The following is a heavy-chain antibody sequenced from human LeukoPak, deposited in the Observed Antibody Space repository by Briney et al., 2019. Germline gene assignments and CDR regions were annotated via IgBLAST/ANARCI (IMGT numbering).Heavy chain of an antibody. CDR1: AFTFSDYH. J-gene: IGHJ6*03. V-gene: IGHV3-11*04. Sequence: PGGSLRLSCAASAFTFSDYHMSWIRQAPGRGLGWVSYISGTSLTIFYADSVKGRLTVSRDNAKNSLYLQMNSLRAEDTAVYYCARMIADRPHYYYYMDVWGTGTTVTVSS. D-gene: IGHD6-6*01. CDR2: ISGTSLTI. CDR3: ARMIADRPHYYYYMDV.